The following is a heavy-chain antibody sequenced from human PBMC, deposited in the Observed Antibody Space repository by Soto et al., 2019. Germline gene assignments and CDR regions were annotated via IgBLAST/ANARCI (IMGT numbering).Heavy chain of an antibody. D-gene: IGHD3-16*01. CDR2: IFYSGNL. V-gene: IGHV4-59*01. CDR1: GASFTTYY. CDR3: ARGGGAYRFDY. Sequence: QVQLQESGPGLVKPSETLSLTCTVSGASFTTYYWSWIRQPPGKGLEWIGYIFYSGNLKYNPSLKSRLNTSVDPSKNSIPLRLTSVTAADTAVYYGARGGGAYRFDYWGQGTLVTVSS. J-gene: IGHJ4*02.